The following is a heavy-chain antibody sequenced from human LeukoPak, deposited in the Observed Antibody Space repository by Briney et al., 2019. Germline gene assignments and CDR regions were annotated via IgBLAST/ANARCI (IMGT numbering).Heavy chain of an antibody. CDR1: GFTFSDYY. CDR3: ARNPIEYSGSPWFDP. J-gene: IGHJ5*02. CDR2: ISSSSSYT. Sequence: NPGGSLRLSCAASGFTFSDYYMSWIRQAPGKGLEWVSYISSSSSYTNYADSVKGRFTISRDNAKNSLYLQMNSLRAEDTAVYYCARNPIEYSGSPWFDPWGQGTLVTVSS. V-gene: IGHV3-11*06. D-gene: IGHD6-13*01.